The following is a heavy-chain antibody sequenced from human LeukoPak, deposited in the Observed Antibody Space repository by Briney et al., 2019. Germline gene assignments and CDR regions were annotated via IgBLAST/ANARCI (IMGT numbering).Heavy chain of an antibody. CDR1: GFTFSSYA. Sequence: GGSLRLSCAASGFTFSSYAMSWVRQAPGKGLEWVSAISGSAGSTFHADSVKGRFTISRDNSKTTLYLQMNSLRAEDTAVYYCSRGGHGYHSRGYYYVDIDYWGQGTLVTVSS. V-gene: IGHV3-23*01. D-gene: IGHD3-22*01. J-gene: IGHJ4*02. CDR3: SRGGHGYHSRGYYYVDIDY. CDR2: ISGSAGST.